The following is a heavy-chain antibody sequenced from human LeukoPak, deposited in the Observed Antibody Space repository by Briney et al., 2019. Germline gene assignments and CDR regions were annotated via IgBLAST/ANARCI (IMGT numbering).Heavy chain of an antibody. D-gene: IGHD3-22*01. CDR2: ISGSGGST. CDR3: AKDTAYYYDSSDLGDAFDI. Sequence: GGSLRLSCAASGFTFSSYAMSWVRQAPGKGLEWVSAISGSGGSTYYADSVKGRFTISRDNSKNTLYLQMNSLRAEDTAVYYCAKDTAYYYDSSDLGDAFDIWGQGTMVTVSS. CDR1: GFTFSSYA. V-gene: IGHV3-23*01. J-gene: IGHJ3*02.